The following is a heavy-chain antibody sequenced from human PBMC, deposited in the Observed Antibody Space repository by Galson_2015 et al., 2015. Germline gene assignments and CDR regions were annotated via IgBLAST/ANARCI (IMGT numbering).Heavy chain of an antibody. Sequence: SVKVSCKASGYIFTSYYMHWVRQAPGQGLEWMGIINPSGGRTSYAQKFQGRVTMTRDTSTRTVYMELSSLRSEETAVYYCARGPLDYYGRDVGGQGTTVSVSS. CDR1: GYIFTSYY. CDR3: ARGPLDYYGRDV. CDR2: INPSGGRT. J-gene: IGHJ6*02. V-gene: IGHV1-46*01.